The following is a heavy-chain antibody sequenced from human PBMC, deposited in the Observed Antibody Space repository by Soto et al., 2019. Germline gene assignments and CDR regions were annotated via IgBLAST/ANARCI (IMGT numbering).Heavy chain of an antibody. CDR1: CGSISSYY. CDR3: ARQVPGVYYYYYYMDV. D-gene: IGHD2-8*01. J-gene: IGHJ6*03. V-gene: IGHV4-59*08. Sequence: PSETLSLTCTVSCGSISSYYWSWIRQPPGKGLEWIGYIYYSGSTNYNPSLKSRVAISVDTSKNQFSLKLSSVTAADTAVYYCARQVPGVYYYYYYMDVWDKGTTVTVSS. CDR2: IYYSGST.